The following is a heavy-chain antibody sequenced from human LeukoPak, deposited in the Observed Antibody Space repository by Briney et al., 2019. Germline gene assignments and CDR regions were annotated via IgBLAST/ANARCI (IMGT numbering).Heavy chain of an antibody. J-gene: IGHJ5*02. CDR2: ISSSGGST. D-gene: IGHD2-15*01. Sequence: GGSLRLSCAASGFTFSSYAINWVRQAPGKGLEWVSAISSSGGSTYYADSVKGRFTISRDNSKNTLYLQMNSLRVEDTAVYYCAKGDSGVYWFDPWGQGTLVTVSS. V-gene: IGHV3-23*01. CDR3: AKGDSGVYWFDP. CDR1: GFTFSSYA.